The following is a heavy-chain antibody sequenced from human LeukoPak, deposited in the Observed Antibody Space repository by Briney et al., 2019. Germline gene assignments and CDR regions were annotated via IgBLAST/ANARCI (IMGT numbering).Heavy chain of an antibody. CDR2: IYYSGST. D-gene: IGHD6-19*01. CDR1: GGSISSHY. Sequence: SETLSLTCTVSGGSISSHYWSWIRQPPGKGLEWIGYIYYSGSTNYNPSLKSRVIISVDTSKNQFSLKLSSVTAADTAVYYCARDQAVAGIVYWGQGTLVTVSS. J-gene: IGHJ4*02. CDR3: ARDQAVAGIVY. V-gene: IGHV4-59*11.